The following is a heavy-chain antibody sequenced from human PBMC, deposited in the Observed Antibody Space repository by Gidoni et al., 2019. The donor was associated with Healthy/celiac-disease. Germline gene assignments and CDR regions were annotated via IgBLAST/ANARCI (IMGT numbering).Heavy chain of an antibody. J-gene: IGHJ3*02. CDR2: NSAYNGNT. CDR3: ARVDFTARSRVGAFDI. Sequence: QVQLVQTGAEVKKLGASVKVPCKASGYTFTSYGISWVRQAPGQGLEWMGWNSAYNGNTNYAQKLQGRVTMTTDTSTGTADMELRSLRSDDTAVYYCARVDFTARSRVGAFDIWGQGTMVTVS. D-gene: IGHD1-26*01. V-gene: IGHV1-18*04. CDR1: GYTFTSYG.